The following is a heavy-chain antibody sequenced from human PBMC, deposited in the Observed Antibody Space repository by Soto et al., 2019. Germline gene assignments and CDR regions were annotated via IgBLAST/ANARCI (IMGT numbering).Heavy chain of an antibody. CDR3: ARGLSWIQLWHRGPAGFDP. CDR2: IYYSGST. V-gene: IGHV4-30-4*01. CDR1: GGSISSGDYY. D-gene: IGHD5-18*01. J-gene: IGHJ5*02. Sequence: PSETLSLTCTVSGGSISSGDYYWSWIRQPPGKGLEWIGYIYYSGSTYYNPSLKSRVTISVDTSKNQFSLKLSSVTAADTAVYYCARGLSWIQLWHRGPAGFDPWGQGTLVTVSS.